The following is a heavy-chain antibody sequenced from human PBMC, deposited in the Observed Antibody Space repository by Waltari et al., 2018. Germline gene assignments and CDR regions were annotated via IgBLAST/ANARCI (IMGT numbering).Heavy chain of an antibody. Sequence: QVQLQQWGARLLKPSETLSLTCAVSGGSFSGHYWAGSRQAPGQGLEWIGEINQRGNIKHNPSLKRRVTISVDTSESQFSLRLSSVTAAATAVYYCARNSRDGYRLPGIIAYWGQGSLVTVSS. CDR1: GGSFSGHY. V-gene: IGHV4-34*02. D-gene: IGHD2-21*01. CDR2: INQRGNI. J-gene: IGHJ4*02. CDR3: ARNSRDGYRLPGIIAY.